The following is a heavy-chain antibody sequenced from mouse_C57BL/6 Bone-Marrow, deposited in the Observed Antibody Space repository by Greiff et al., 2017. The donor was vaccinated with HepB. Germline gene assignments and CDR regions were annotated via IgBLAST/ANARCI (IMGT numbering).Heavy chain of an antibody. J-gene: IGHJ3*01. Sequence: VQLQESGAELVRPGTSVKVSCKASGYAFTNYLIEWVKQRPGQGLEWIGVINPGSGGTNYNEKFKGKATLTADKSSSTAYMQLSSLTSEDSAVYFCARDRWVWDYYGSSSWFAYWGQGTLVTVSA. CDR2: INPGSGGT. CDR1: GYAFTNYL. D-gene: IGHD1-1*01. V-gene: IGHV1-54*01. CDR3: ARDRWVWDYYGSSSWFAY.